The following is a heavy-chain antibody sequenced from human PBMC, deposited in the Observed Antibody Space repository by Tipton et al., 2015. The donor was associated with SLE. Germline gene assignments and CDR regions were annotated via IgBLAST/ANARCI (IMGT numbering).Heavy chain of an antibody. CDR3: ARASGYYYYYMDV. CDR1: GGSISSYY. CDR2: IYYSGST. V-gene: IGHV4-59*01. Sequence: TLSLTCTVSGGSISSYYWSWIRQPPGKGLEWIGYIYYSGSTNYNPSLKSRVTISVDTSKNQFSLKLSSVTAADTAVYYCARASGYYYYYMDVWGKGTTVTVPS. J-gene: IGHJ6*03.